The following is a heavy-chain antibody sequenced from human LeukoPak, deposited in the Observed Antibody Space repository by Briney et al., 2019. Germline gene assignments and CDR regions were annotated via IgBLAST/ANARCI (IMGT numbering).Heavy chain of an antibody. J-gene: IGHJ3*02. V-gene: IGHV1-18*01. CDR3: ARIVEAYCGGDCSPGENAFDI. Sequence: GASVKVSCKASGYTFTNYGITWMRQAPGQGLEWIGWINTYNGNTNYAQKLQGRVTITADESTSTAYMELSSLRSEDTAVYYCARIVEAYCGGDCSPGENAFDIWGQGTMVTVSS. CDR1: GYTFTNYG. CDR2: INTYNGNT. D-gene: IGHD2-21*01.